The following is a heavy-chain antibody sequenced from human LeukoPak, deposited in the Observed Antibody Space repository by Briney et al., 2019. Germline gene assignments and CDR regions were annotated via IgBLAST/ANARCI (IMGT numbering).Heavy chain of an antibody. CDR2: IRYDGSNK. V-gene: IGHV3-30*02. J-gene: IGHJ4*02. CDR3: AKGLYIVVVPAAPLDY. CDR1: GFTFSSYG. Sequence: GGSLRLSCAASGFTFSSYGMHWVRQAPGKGREWVAFIRYDGSNKYYADSVKGRFTISRDNSKNTLYLQMNSLRAEDTAVYYCAKGLYIVVVPAAPLDYWGQGTLVTVSS. D-gene: IGHD2-2*01.